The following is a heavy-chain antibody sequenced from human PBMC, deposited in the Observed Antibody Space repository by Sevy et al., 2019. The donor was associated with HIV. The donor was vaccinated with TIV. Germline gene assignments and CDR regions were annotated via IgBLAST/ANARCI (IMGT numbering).Heavy chain of an antibody. J-gene: IGHJ5*02. V-gene: IGHV4-34*01. CDR1: GGSFSDYS. CDR3: AGRDYSNVFDP. CDR2: INHSGST. Sequence: SETLSLTCAVYGGSFSDYSWSWIRQPPGKGLEWIGEINHSGSTNYNPSLKSRVTISVDKSKNQFSLKLSSVTAADTAVYYCAGRDYSNVFDPWGQGTLVTVSS. D-gene: IGHD4-4*01.